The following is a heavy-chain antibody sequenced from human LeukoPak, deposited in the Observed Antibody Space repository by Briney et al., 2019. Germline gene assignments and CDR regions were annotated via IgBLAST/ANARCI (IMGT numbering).Heavy chain of an antibody. CDR2: ISCYNGDT. V-gene: IGHV1-18*01. J-gene: IGHJ5*02. D-gene: IGHD3-22*01. Sequence: ASVKVSCKASGYPFNKFGITWVRQAPGQGLEWMGWISCYNGDTHYAQKLQGRVTLTTDTPTTTVYMELRSLRSDDTAVYYCARDPSNTSGWKTWFDTWGQGTPVTASS. CDR1: GYPFNKFG. CDR3: ARDPSNTSGWKTWFDT.